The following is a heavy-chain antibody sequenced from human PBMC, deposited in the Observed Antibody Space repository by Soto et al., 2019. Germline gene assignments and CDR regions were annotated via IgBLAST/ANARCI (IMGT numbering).Heavy chain of an antibody. V-gene: IGHV4-59*01. Sequence: SETLTLTCTVSGGSISSYYWSWIRQPPGKGLEWIGYIYYSGSTNYNPSLKSRVTISVDTSKNQFSLKLSSVTAADTAVYYCARDGTRGYMDVWGKGTTVTVSS. CDR1: GGSISSYY. J-gene: IGHJ6*03. CDR2: IYYSGST. D-gene: IGHD6-13*01. CDR3: ARDGTRGYMDV.